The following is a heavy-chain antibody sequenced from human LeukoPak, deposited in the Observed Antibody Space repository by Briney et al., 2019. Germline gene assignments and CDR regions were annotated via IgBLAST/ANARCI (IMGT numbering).Heavy chain of an antibody. CDR2: IYYSGST. CDR1: GGSISSYY. Sequence: SETLSLTCTVSGGSISSYYWSWIRQPPGKGLEWIGYIYYSGSTNYNPSLKSRVTISVDTSKNQFSLKLSSVTAADTAVYYCARTTTYGGGYSNDYWGQGTLVTVSS. CDR3: ARTTTYGGGYSNDY. D-gene: IGHD5-18*01. V-gene: IGHV4-59*01. J-gene: IGHJ4*02.